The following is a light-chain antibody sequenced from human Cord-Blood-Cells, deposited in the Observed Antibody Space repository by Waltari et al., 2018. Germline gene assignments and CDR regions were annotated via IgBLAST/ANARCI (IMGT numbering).Light chain of an antibody. CDR2: DVS. V-gene: IGLV2-14*01. CDR3: SSYTSSSTVV. Sequence: QSALTQPASVSGSPGQSITISCPGTSSDVGGYNYVSWYQPHPGKAPKLMIYDVSNRPSGVSNRFSGSKSGNTASLTISGLQAEDEADYYCSSYTSSSTVVFGGGTKLTVL. CDR1: SSDVGGYNY. J-gene: IGLJ2*01.